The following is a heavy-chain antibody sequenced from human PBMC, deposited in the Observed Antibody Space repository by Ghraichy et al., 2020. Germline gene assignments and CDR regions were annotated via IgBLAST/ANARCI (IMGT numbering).Heavy chain of an antibody. D-gene: IGHD3-22*01. V-gene: IGHV3-30-3*01. CDR3: ASVVRKETMILGPFDY. CDR1: GFTFSTYA. CDR2: ISFDGSNE. J-gene: IGHJ4*02. Sequence: GESLNISCAASGFTFSTYAMHWVRQAPGKGLEWVAVISFDGSNEYYADSVKGRFTVSRDNSKDTLYLQMNSLRPEDTAVYNCASVVRKETMILGPFDYWGQGTLVTVSS.